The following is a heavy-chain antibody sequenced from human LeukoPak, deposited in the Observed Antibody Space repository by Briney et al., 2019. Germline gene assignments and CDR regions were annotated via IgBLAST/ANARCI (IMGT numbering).Heavy chain of an antibody. J-gene: IGHJ4*02. CDR2: IWYDGSNK. Sequence: GGSLRLSCVASGFTFSSNGMHWVRQAPGKGLEWVAVIWYDGSNKYYADSVKGRFTISRDNSKNTLYLQMNSLRAEDTAVYYCYCRSLAAAGTPNGWGQGTLVTVSS. CDR1: GFTFSSNG. D-gene: IGHD6-13*01. CDR3: YCRSLAAAGTPNG. V-gene: IGHV3-30*02.